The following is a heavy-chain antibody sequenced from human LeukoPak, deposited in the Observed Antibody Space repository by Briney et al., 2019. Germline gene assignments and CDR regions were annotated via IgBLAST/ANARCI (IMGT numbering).Heavy chain of an antibody. Sequence: PGGSLRLSCAASGFTFSSYSMNWVRQAPGKGLEWVSYISSSSSTIYYADSVKGRFTISRDNAKNSLYLQMNSLRAEDTAVYYCAREEYQLLPDYYYMDVWGKGGTVTVSS. J-gene: IGHJ6*03. CDR2: ISSSSSTI. V-gene: IGHV3-48*01. D-gene: IGHD2-2*01. CDR3: AREEYQLLPDYYYMDV. CDR1: GFTFSSYS.